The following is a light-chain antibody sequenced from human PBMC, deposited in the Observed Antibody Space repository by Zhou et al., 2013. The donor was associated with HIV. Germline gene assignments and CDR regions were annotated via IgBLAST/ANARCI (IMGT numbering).Light chain of an antibody. J-gene: IGKJ2*01. CDR2: KVS. CDR1: QSLVHDNGNTY. Sequence: VMTQTPLSSPVTLGQPASISCRSSQSLVHDNGNTYLTWFHQRPGQSPRRLIFKVSNRDSGVPDRFSGSASGTDFTLTISTVEAEDVGVYYCMQGSHWPYTFGQGTNLEIK. V-gene: IGKV2-30*02. CDR3: MQGSHWPYT.